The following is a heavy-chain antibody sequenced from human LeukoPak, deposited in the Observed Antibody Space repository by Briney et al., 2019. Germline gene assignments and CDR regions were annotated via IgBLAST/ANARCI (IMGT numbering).Heavy chain of an antibody. CDR3: ARDRAAAAGTGDY. D-gene: IGHD6-13*01. CDR2: IYHSGST. CDR1: GYSISSGYY. J-gene: IGHJ4*02. Sequence: SETLSLTCIVSGYSISSGYYWGWIRQPPGKGLEWIGSIYHSGSTYYNPSLKSRVTISVDTSKNQFSLKLSSVTAADTAVYYCARDRAAAAGTGDYWGQGTLVIVSS. V-gene: IGHV4-38-2*02.